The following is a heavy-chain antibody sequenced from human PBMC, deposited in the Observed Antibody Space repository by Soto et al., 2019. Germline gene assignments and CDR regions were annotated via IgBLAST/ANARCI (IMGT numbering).Heavy chain of an antibody. CDR1: GLTFSSYS. Sequence: GGSLRLSCAASGLTFSSYSMNWVRQAPGKGLEWVSYISSSSTIYYADSVKGRFTISRDNAKNTMYLQMNSLRAEDTAVYYCARGDLGGFDLWGQGTTVTVSS. J-gene: IGHJ3*01. CDR3: ARGDLGGFDL. CDR2: ISSSSTI. D-gene: IGHD2-21*02. V-gene: IGHV3-48*04.